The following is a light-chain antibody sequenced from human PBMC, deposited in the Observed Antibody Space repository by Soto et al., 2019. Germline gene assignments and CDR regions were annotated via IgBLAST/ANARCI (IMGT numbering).Light chain of an antibody. CDR2: GNN. V-gene: IGLV1-44*01. Sequence: QSVLTQPPSASGTPGQRVTISCSGSGSNIGSNTVNWYQQLPGTAPKLLIYGNNQRPSGVPDRFSGSKSGTSAALAISGLQSEDEADYYCAAWDDSLSSVVFGGGTQLTVL. CDR1: GSNIGSNT. CDR3: AAWDDSLSSVV. J-gene: IGLJ2*01.